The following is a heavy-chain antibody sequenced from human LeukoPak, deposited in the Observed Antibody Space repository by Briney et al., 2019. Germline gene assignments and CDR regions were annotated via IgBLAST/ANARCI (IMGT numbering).Heavy chain of an antibody. CDR1: GFTFSSYS. CDR3: ARDQVAGRHDAFDI. Sequence: PGGSLRLSCAASGFTFSSYSMNWVRQAPGKGLEWVSSISSSSSYIYYADSVKGRFTISRDNAKNSLYLQMNSLRAEDTAVYYCARDQVAGRHDAFDIWGQGTMVTVSS. V-gene: IGHV3-21*01. J-gene: IGHJ3*02. D-gene: IGHD6-19*01. CDR2: ISSSSSYI.